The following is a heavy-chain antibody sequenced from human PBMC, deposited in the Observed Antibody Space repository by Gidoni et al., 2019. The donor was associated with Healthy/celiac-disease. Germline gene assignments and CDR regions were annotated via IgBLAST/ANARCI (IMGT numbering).Heavy chain of an antibody. J-gene: IGHJ3*02. CDR2: ISSRSIYI. Sequence: EVQLVESGGGLVKPGGSLRLSCAASGFTFSSYSMNWVRQAPGKGLGWFSSISSRSIYIYYADSVKGRFTISRDNAKNSLYLQMNSLRAEDTAVYYCARGYYYDSSGYLYAFDIWGQGTMVTVSS. CDR1: GFTFSSYS. V-gene: IGHV3-21*01. CDR3: ARGYYYDSSGYLYAFDI. D-gene: IGHD3-22*01.